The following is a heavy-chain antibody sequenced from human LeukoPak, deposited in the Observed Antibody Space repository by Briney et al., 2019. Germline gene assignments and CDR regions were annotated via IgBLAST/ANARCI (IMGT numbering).Heavy chain of an antibody. CDR3: ARGSAIFGVVTDTGFDY. J-gene: IGHJ4*02. CDR1: GYTFTSYA. D-gene: IGHD3-3*01. CDR2: ISGYNGHT. V-gene: IGHV1-18*01. Sequence: ASVKVSCKASGYTFTSYAMNWVRQAPGQGLEWMGWISGYNGHTKYAQKVQGRVTMSTDTSTSTVYMELRSPISDDTGVYYCARGSAIFGVVTDTGFDYWGQGTLVTVSS.